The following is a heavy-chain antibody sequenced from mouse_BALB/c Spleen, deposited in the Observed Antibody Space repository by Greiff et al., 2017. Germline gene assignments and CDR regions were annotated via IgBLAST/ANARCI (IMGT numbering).Heavy chain of an antibody. CDR1: GFSLTGYG. V-gene: IGHV2-6-7*01. Sequence: VQLVESGPGLVAPSQSLSITCTVSGFSLTGYGVNWVRQPPGKGLEWLGMIWGDGSTDYNSALKSRLSISKDNSKSQVFLKMNSLQTDDTARYYCAREGDGYTAWFAYWGQGTLVTVSA. D-gene: IGHD2-3*01. J-gene: IGHJ3*01. CDR2: IWGDGST. CDR3: AREGDGYTAWFAY.